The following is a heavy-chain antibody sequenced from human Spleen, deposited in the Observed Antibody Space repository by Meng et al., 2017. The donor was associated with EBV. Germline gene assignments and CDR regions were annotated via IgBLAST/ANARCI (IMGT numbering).Heavy chain of an antibody. CDR1: RGAFSSFG. D-gene: IGHD3-9*01. CDR2: IIPMFGTT. V-gene: IGHV1-69*18. Sequence: QVQLVQSGAGVAEPGSSVKVSCKASRGAFSSFGISWLRQAPGQGLEWMGSIIPMFGTTNYAQQFQGRVTITADASRNTAYMELRSLRSDDTAIYYCARMYILTGYWTSLETWGQGTLVTVSS. J-gene: IGHJ5*02. CDR3: ARMYILTGYWTSLET.